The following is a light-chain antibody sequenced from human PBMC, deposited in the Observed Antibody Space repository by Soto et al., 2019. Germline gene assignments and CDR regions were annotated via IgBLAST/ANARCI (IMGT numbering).Light chain of an antibody. J-gene: IGLJ3*02. V-gene: IGLV2-8*01. CDR1: SSDVGSYNL. Sequence: QSVLTQPPSASGSPGQSVTISCTGTSSDVGSYNLVSWYQQHPGKAPKLMIYEVSKRPSGVPDRFSGSKSGKTASLTVSGLQAEDEADYYCSSDAGSDNWVFGGGTKLTVL. CDR2: EVS. CDR3: SSDAGSDNWV.